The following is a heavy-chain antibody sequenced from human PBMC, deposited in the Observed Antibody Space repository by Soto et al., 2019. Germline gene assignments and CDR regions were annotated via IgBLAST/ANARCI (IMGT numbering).Heavy chain of an antibody. CDR3: ARDKGLRYFGMDV. Sequence: PGGTLRLFCAASGFTFSSYWMSWVRQAPGEGLEWVANIKQDGSEKYYVDSVKGRFTISRDNAKNSLYLQMNSLRAEDTAVYYRARDKGLRYFGMDVWGQGTTVTVSS. CDR1: GFTFSSYW. D-gene: IGHD3-9*01. CDR2: IKQDGSEK. J-gene: IGHJ6*02. V-gene: IGHV3-7*01.